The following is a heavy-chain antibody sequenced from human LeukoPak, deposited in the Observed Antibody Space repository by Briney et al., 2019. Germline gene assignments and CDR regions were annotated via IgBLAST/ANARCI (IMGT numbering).Heavy chain of an antibody. Sequence: GASVKVSCKASGYTFTGYYMHWVRQAPGQGLEWMGWINPNSGGTNYAQKFQGRVTMTRDTSISTAYMELSRLRSDDTAVYYCARGSLRLGELSSLTAYGYWGQGTLVTVSS. V-gene: IGHV1-2*02. J-gene: IGHJ4*02. D-gene: IGHD3-16*02. CDR2: INPNSGGT. CDR3: ARGSLRLGELSSLTAYGY. CDR1: GYTFTGYY.